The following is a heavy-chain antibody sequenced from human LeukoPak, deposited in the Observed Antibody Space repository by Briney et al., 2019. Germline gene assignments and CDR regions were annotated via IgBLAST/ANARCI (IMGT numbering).Heavy chain of an antibody. D-gene: IGHD3-22*01. CDR1: GFTFSNYW. J-gene: IGHJ5*02. V-gene: IGHV3-7*01. CDR2: IKQDGSET. Sequence: GGSLRLSCAASGFTFSNYWMNWVRQAPGKGLECLANIKQDGSETYYADSVKGRFTISRDNAKNSLYLQMNSLRAEDMAVYYCARVLSGSWDWFDPWGQGTLVTVSS. CDR3: ARVLSGSWDWFDP.